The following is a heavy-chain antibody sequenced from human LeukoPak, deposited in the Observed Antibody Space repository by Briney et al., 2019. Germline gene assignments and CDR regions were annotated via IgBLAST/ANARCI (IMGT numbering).Heavy chain of an antibody. D-gene: IGHD3-9*01. CDR2: ISSSGSTI. CDR1: GFTFSSYE. J-gene: IGHJ4*02. V-gene: IGHV3-48*03. CDR3: ARDFPARYDILTGSF. Sequence: GGSLRLSCAASGFTFSSYETNWVRQAPGKGLEWVSYISSSGSTIYYADSVKGRFTISRDNAKNSLYLQMNSLRAEDTAVYYCARDFPARYDILTGSFWGQGTLVTVSS.